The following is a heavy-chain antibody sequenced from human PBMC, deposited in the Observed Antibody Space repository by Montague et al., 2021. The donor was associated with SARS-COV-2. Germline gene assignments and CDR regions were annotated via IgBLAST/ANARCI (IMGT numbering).Heavy chain of an antibody. CDR3: ARVGRGSSWYEVAFDI. V-gene: IGHV4-59*01. D-gene: IGHD6-13*01. CDR1: GGSISRYS. Sequence: SETRSLTCTVSGGSISRYSWTWIRQPPGKGLEWIGYIYNSGSTNCNPSLTSRVTISVDTSKNQFSLKLSSVAAADTAVYYCARVGRGSSWYEVAFDIWGQGTMVTVSS. CDR2: IYNSGST. J-gene: IGHJ3*02.